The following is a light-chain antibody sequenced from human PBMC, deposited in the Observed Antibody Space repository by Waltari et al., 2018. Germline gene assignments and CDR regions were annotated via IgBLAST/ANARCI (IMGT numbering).Light chain of an antibody. CDR2: DAS. V-gene: IGKV3-20*01. Sequence: DIFLTQSPGTLSLSPGEGATLSCRASQSISRFLTWYQQKPGQAPRLPIYDASIRATGIPYRFSGSGSGTDFSLTISRLEPEDFAVYYCQKYGTLPATFGQGTKVEIK. J-gene: IGKJ1*01. CDR1: QSISRF. CDR3: QKYGTLPAT.